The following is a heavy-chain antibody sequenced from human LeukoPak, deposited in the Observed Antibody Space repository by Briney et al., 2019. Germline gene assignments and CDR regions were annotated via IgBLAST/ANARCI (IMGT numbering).Heavy chain of an antibody. V-gene: IGHV4-4*07. D-gene: IGHD3-3*01. CDR3: ARVRFGPGGELFDY. CDR1: GGSISPYY. Sequence: SETLSLTCTVSGGSISPYYWSWIRQPAGKGLEWIGRVYTSGTTNYNPSLKSRVTMSVDASKNQFSLKLTSVTAADAAVYFCARVRFGPGGELFDYWGQGTLVTVSS. J-gene: IGHJ4*02. CDR2: VYTSGTT.